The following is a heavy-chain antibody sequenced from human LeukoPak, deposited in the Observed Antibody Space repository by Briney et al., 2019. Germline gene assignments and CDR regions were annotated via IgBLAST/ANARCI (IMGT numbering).Heavy chain of an antibody. J-gene: IGHJ6*02. D-gene: IGHD6-19*01. CDR3: ARDFGEGSGWYYYYYGMDV. CDR1: GFTFSSYS. CDR2: ISSSSSYI. V-gene: IGHV3-21*01. Sequence: GGSLRLSCAASGFTFSSYSMNWVRQAPGKGLEWVSSISSSSSYIYYADSVKGRFTISRDNAKNSLYLQMNSLRAEDTAVYYYARDFGEGSGWYYYYYGMDVWGQGTTVTVSS.